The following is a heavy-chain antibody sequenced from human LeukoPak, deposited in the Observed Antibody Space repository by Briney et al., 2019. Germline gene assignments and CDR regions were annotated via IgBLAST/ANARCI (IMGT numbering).Heavy chain of an antibody. CDR2: IKQDGSEQ. D-gene: IGHD5-12*01. CDR3: AREGGYGGVFDY. V-gene: IGHV3-7*05. J-gene: IGHJ4*02. Sequence: GGSLRLSCAASRFTFSSYWMTWVRQAPGKGLEWVANIKQDGSEQYYVGSVKGRFTISRDNTKNSLFLQMNSLRAEDTAVYYCAREGGYGGVFDYWGQGTLVTVPS. CDR1: RFTFSSYW.